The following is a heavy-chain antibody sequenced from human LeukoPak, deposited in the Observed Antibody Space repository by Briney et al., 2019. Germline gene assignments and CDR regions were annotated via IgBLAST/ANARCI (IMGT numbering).Heavy chain of an antibody. CDR2: IYYSGST. V-gene: IGHV4-59*01. D-gene: IGHD5-24*01. CDR3: ASGFRDGYNYYFDY. CDR1: GGSISSYY. Sequence: PSETLSLTCTVSGGSISSYYWSWIRRPPGKGLEWIGYIYYSGSTNYNPSLKSRVTISVDTSKNQFSLKLSSVTAADTAVYYCASGFRDGYNYYFDYWGQGTLVTVSS. J-gene: IGHJ4*02.